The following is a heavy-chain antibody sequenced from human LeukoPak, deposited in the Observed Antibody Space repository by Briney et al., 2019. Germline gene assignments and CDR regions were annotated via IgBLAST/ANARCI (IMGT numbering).Heavy chain of an antibody. D-gene: IGHD3-16*01. CDR3: ARDKGELDY. CDR1: GFTFSSYW. CDR2: INSDGSST. Sequence: GGSLRLPCAASGFTFSSYWMHWVRQAPGKGLVWVSRINSDGSSTSYPDSVKGRFTISRDNAKDTVYLQMNSLRAEDTAVYYCARDKGELDYWGQGTLVTVSS. V-gene: IGHV3-74*01. J-gene: IGHJ4*02.